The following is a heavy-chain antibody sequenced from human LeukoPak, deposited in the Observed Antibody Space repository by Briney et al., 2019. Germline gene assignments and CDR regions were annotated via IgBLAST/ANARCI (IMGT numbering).Heavy chain of an antibody. CDR2: IYWNDDK. D-gene: IGHD1-26*01. Sequence: TLSLTCTVSGGSISSYYWSWIRQPPGKALEWLALIYWNDDKRYSPSLKSRLTITKDTSKNQVVLTMTNMDPVDTATYYCAHINGRHGSIDYWGQGTLVTVSS. V-gene: IGHV2-5*01. J-gene: IGHJ4*02. CDR3: AHINGRHGSIDY. CDR1: GGSISSYYW.